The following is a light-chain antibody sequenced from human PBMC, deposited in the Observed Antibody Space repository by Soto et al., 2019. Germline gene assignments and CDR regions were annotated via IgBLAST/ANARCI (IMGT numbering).Light chain of an antibody. CDR2: EVS. CDR3: SSYSSTTALVV. Sequence: QSVLTQPASVSGSPGQSITISCTGTSSDVGGYNHVSWYQQHPGKAPKLIIYEVSNRPSGVSNRFSGSKSGDTASLTISGLQAEDEAHYYCSSYSSTTALVVFGGGTKLTVL. CDR1: SSDVGGYNH. V-gene: IGLV2-14*01. J-gene: IGLJ2*01.